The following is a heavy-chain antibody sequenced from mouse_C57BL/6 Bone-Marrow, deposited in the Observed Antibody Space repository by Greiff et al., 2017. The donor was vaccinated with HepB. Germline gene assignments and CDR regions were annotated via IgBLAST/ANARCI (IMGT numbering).Heavy chain of an antibody. V-gene: IGHV1-81*01. D-gene: IGHD1-1*01. CDR2: IYPRSGNT. CDR1: GYTFTSYG. J-gene: IGHJ3*01. CDR3: ARTLLLRPAWFAY. Sequence: VKLVESGAELARPGASVKLSCKASGYTFTSYGISWVKQRTGQGLEWIGEIYPRSGNTYYNEKFKGKATLTADKSSSTAYMELRSLTSEDSAVYFCARTLLLRPAWFAYWGQGTLVTVSA.